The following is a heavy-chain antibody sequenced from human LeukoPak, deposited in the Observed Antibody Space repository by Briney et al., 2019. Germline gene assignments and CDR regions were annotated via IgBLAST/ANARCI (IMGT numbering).Heavy chain of an antibody. CDR2: INGGSSPI. V-gene: IGHV3-48*01. D-gene: IGHD2-15*01. J-gene: IGHJ4*02. Sequence: GGSLILSCAASGFTFSRDSMNWVRQAPGKGPEGVSYINGGSSPIYYADSVRGRFTISRDNAKNSLYLQMNSLRAEDTAVYYCVRDNPRCCGVVPANIDDYWGQGTLVTVSS. CDR3: VRDNPRCCGVVPANIDDY. CDR1: GFTFSRDS.